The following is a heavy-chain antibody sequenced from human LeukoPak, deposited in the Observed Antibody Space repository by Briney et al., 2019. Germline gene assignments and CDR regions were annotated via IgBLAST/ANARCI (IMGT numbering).Heavy chain of an antibody. Sequence: GGSLTLSCAASGFTFNSYSKNWVRQATGEALEWFSSFSSSSSYIYYADSVKGRFTTSRDNAKNSLYLQMNSLRAEDTAVYYCARDPIAVAGTGLTYFDYWGQGTLVSVSS. J-gene: IGHJ4*02. D-gene: IGHD6-19*01. CDR3: ARDPIAVAGTGLTYFDY. CDR2: FSSSSSYI. V-gene: IGHV3-21*01. CDR1: GFTFNSYS.